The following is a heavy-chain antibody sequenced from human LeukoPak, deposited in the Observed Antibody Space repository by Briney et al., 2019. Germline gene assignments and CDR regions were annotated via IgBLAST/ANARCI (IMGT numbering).Heavy chain of an antibody. CDR3: AKVFGDI. CDR1: GFTFSSYA. V-gene: IGHV3-30-3*01. D-gene: IGHD3-16*01. Sequence: GRSLRLSCAASGFTFSSYAMHWVRQAPGKGLEWVAVISYDGSNKYYADSVKGRFTISRDNSKNTLYLQMNSLRAEDTAVYYCAKVFGDIWGQGTMVTVSS. CDR2: ISYDGSNK. J-gene: IGHJ3*02.